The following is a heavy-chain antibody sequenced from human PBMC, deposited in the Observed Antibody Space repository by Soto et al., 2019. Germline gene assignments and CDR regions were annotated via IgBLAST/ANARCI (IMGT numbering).Heavy chain of an antibody. Sequence: EVQLVESGGGLVKPGGSLRLSCAASGFTFSSYSRNWVRQAPGKGLEWVSSISSSSSYIYYADSVKARFTISRDNAKNSLYLQMNRQRAEDTAVYYCARERPAAMGAYYCDYMDVWGKGTTVTVSS. CDR1: GFTFSSYS. D-gene: IGHD2-2*01. V-gene: IGHV3-21*01. J-gene: IGHJ6*03. CDR3: ARERPAAMGAYYCDYMDV. CDR2: ISSSSSYI.